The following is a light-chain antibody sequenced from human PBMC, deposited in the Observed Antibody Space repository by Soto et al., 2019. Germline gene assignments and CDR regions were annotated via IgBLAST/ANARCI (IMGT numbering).Light chain of an antibody. V-gene: IGKV3-11*01. CDR2: DTS. CDR3: QQRRDWPMLT. CDR1: QSVSDY. J-gene: IGKJ4*01. Sequence: DIVLTQSPATLSLSPGERATLSCRTSQSVSDYLAWFQQKPGQAPRLLIYDTSKRAPGAPARFSGSGYGTDFTLTISSLEPEDSAVYYCQQRRDWPMLTFGGGTKVEI.